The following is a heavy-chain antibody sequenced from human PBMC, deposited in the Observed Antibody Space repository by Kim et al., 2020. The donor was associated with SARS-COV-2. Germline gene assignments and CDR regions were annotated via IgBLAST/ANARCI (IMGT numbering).Heavy chain of an antibody. V-gene: IGHV3-23*01. Sequence: GGSLRLSCTASGFIFSRHGMSWVRQAPGKGLEWVATITDRDDDALYTDSLKGRFTISRDNSKNTVYLQMNRLRVEDTAIYYCAKNLIVGTATAMDFWGQGTLVTVSS. J-gene: IGHJ4*02. CDR1: GFIFSRHG. D-gene: IGHD1-26*01. CDR3: AKNLIVGTATAMDF. CDR2: ITDRDDDA.